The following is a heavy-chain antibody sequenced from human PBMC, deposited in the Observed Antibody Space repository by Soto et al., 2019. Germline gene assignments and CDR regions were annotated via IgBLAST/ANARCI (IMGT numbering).Heavy chain of an antibody. CDR1: GFTFSSYW. Sequence: EVQLVESGGGLVQPGGSLRLSCAASGFTFSSYWMSWVRQAPGKGLEWVANIKQDGSEKYYVDSVKGRFTISRDNAKNSLYLQMNSLRAEDTAVYYFARGGDKTSWCYYYYMDVWGKGTTVTVSS. CDR2: IKQDGSEK. D-gene: IGHD2-21*02. CDR3: ARGGDKTSWCYYYYMDV. J-gene: IGHJ6*03. V-gene: IGHV3-7*04.